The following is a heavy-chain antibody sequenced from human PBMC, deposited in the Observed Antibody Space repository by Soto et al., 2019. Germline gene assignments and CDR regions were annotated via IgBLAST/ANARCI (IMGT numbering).Heavy chain of an antibody. Sequence: PSETLSLTCAVSRGSISSGGYSGSWIRQPPGKGLEWIGYIYHSGSTYYNPSLKSRVTISVDRSKNQFSLKLSSVTAADTAVYYCARLDFRMNWFDPWGQGTLVTVSS. CDR2: IYHSGST. CDR3: ARLDFRMNWFDP. V-gene: IGHV4-30-2*01. D-gene: IGHD3-3*01. CDR1: RGSISSGGYS. J-gene: IGHJ5*02.